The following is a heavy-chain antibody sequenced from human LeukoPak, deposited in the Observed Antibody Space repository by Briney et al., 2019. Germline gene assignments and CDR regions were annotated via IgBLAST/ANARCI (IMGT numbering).Heavy chain of an antibody. J-gene: IGHJ3*02. V-gene: IGHV4-59*08. CDR2: IYYSGST. CDR1: GGSISSYY. CDR3: ARYRDYYDSSGYYHDAFDI. D-gene: IGHD3-22*01. Sequence: PSETLSLTCTVSGGSISSYYWSWIRQPPGKGLEWIGYIYYSGSTNYNPSLKSRVTISVDTSKNQFSLKLSSVTAADTAVYYCARYRDYYDSSGYYHDAFDIWGQGTMVTVSS.